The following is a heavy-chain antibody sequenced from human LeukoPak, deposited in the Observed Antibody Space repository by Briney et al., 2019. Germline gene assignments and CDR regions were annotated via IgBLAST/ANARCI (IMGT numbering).Heavy chain of an antibody. D-gene: IGHD6-13*01. Sequence: GGSLRLSCVVSRFTFSNYWMSWVRQAPGKGLEWVANIKQDGSEKYYVDSVKGRYTISRDNAKNSLYLQMNSLRAEDTAVYYCARFDGYSSSWSFDCWGQGTLVTVSS. J-gene: IGHJ4*02. V-gene: IGHV3-7*01. CDR3: ARFDGYSSSWSFDC. CDR2: IKQDGSEK. CDR1: RFTFSNYW.